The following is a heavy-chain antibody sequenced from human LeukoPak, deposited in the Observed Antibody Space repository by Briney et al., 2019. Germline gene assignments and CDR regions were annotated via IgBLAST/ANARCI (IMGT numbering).Heavy chain of an antibody. V-gene: IGHV1-18*01. CDR3: TRDSGVTIFGVVRKVSFGY. D-gene: IGHD3-3*01. CDR1: GYTFTSYG. Sequence: GASVKVSCKASGYTFTSYGISWVRQAPGQGLEWMGWISAYNGNTNYAQKLQGRVTMTTDTSTSTAYMELRSLRSDDTAVYYCTRDSGVTIFGVVRKVSFGYWGQGTLVTVSS. J-gene: IGHJ4*02. CDR2: ISAYNGNT.